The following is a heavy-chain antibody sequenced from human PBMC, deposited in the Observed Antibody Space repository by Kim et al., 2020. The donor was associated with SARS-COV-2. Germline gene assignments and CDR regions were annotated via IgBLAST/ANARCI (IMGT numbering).Heavy chain of an antibody. Sequence: GGSLRLSCAASGFTFSSYAMHWVRQAPGKGLEYVSAISSNGGSTYYANSVKGRFTISRDNSKNTLYLQMGSLRAEDMAVYYCARDRVEAVAGTLIPYYYYYMAACGDGTTVTVSS. CDR2: ISSNGGST. CDR1: GFTFSSYA. D-gene: IGHD6-19*01. V-gene: IGHV3-64*01. J-gene: IGHJ6*03. CDR3: ARDRVEAVAGTLIPYYYYYMAA.